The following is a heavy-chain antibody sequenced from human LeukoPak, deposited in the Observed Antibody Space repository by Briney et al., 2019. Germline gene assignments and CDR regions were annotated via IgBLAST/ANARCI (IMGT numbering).Heavy chain of an antibody. Sequence: GGSLRLSCAASGFTFSSYAMHWVHQAPGKGLEWVAVISYDGSNKYYADSVKGRFTISRDNSKNTLYLQMNSLRAEDTAVYYCARNYYGSGSYPWFDPWGQEPWSPSPQ. CDR2: ISYDGSNK. CDR3: ARNYYGSGSYPWFDP. D-gene: IGHD3-10*01. J-gene: IGHJ5*02. V-gene: IGHV3-30-3*01. CDR1: GFTFSSYA.